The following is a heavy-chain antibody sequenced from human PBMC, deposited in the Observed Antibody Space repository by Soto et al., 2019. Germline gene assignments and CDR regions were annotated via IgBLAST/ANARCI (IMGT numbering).Heavy chain of an antibody. D-gene: IGHD2-8*01. CDR3: ARDRGDIVLMVYAIPYYFDY. CDR1: GGTFSSYA. V-gene: IGHV1-18*01. J-gene: IGHJ4*02. Sequence: QVQLVQSGAEVKKPGSSVKVSCKASGGTFSSYAISWVRQAPGQGLEWMGGISAYNGNTNYAQKLQGRVTMTTDTSTSTAYMELRSLRSDDTAVYYCARDRGDIVLMVYAIPYYFDYWGQGTLVTVSS. CDR2: ISAYNGNT.